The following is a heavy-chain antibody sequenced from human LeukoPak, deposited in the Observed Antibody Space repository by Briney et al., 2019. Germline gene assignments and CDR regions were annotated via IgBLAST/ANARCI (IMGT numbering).Heavy chain of an antibody. CDR3: ARGQVGSSGWYYYYYYGMDV. CDR2: MNPNSGNT. J-gene: IGHJ6*02. Sequence: GASVTVSCKASGYTFTSYDINWVRQATGQGLEWMGWMNPNSGNTGYAQKFQGRVTMTRNTSISTAYMELSSLRSEDTAVYYCARGQVGSSGWYYYYYYGMDVWGQGTTVTVSS. D-gene: IGHD6-19*01. V-gene: IGHV1-8*01. CDR1: GYTFTSYD.